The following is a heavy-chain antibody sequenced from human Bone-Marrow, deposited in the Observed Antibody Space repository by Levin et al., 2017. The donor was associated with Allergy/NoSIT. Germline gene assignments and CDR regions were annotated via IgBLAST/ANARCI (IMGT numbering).Heavy chain of an antibody. D-gene: IGHD6-19*01. CDR3: ARLSPGNSGWFGRWFDP. J-gene: IGHJ5*02. V-gene: IGHV3-11*01. Sequence: GGSLRLSCAASGFTFNDHYMTWIRQAPGKGLEWVSLISSGSNTIYYADSVRGRFTISRDNAKNSLYLKMDSLRVEDTAIYYCARLSPGNSGWFGRWFDPWGQGTLVTVSS. CDR1: GFTFNDHY. CDR2: ISSGSNTI.